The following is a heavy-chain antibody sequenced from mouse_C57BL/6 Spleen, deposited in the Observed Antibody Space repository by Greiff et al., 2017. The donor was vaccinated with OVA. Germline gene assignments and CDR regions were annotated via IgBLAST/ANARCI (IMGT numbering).Heavy chain of an antibody. Sequence: VQLKESGGGLVKPGGSLKLSCAASGFTFSDYGMHWVRQAPEKGLEWVAYISSGSSTIYYADTVKGRFTISRDNAKNTLFLQMTSLRSEDTAMYYCARDDYDDPYYAMDYWGQGTSVTVSS. J-gene: IGHJ4*01. CDR3: ARDDYDDPYYAMDY. D-gene: IGHD2-4*01. CDR2: ISSGSSTI. V-gene: IGHV5-17*01. CDR1: GFTFSDYG.